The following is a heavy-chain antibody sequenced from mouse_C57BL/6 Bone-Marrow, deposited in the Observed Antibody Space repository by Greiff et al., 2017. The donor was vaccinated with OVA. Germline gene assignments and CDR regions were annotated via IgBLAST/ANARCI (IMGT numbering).Heavy chain of an antibody. Sequence: QVQLKQPGAELVKPGASVKLSCKASGYTFTSYWMHWVKQRPGQGLEWIGMIHPNSGSTNYNEKFESKATLTVDKSSSTAYMQLSSLTSEDSAVYYCARGDYYGSSWDYWGQGTTLTVSS. CDR3: ARGDYYGSSWDY. CDR1: GYTFTSYW. V-gene: IGHV1-64*01. D-gene: IGHD1-1*01. J-gene: IGHJ2*01. CDR2: IHPNSGST.